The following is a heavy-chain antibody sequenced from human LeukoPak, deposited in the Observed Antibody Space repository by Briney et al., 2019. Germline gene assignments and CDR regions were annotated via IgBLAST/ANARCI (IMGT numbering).Heavy chain of an antibody. CDR2: IYSGGST. V-gene: IGHV3-66*01. CDR3: AKDRHGYSYGQIDY. CDR1: GFTVSSNY. J-gene: IGHJ4*02. Sequence: GGSLRLSCAASGFTVSSNYMSWVRQAPGKGLEWVSVIYSGGSTYYADSVKGRFTISRDNSKNTLYLQMNSLRAEDTAVYYCAKDRHGYSYGQIDYWGQGTLVTVSS. D-gene: IGHD5-18*01.